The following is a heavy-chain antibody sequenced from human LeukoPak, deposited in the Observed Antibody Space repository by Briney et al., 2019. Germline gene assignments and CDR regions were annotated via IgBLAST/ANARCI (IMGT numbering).Heavy chain of an antibody. D-gene: IGHD3-22*01. Sequence: PSETLSLTCTVSGGSISGYYWSWIRQPPGKGLEWIGYIYYSGSTNYNPSLKSRVTISVDTSKNQFSLKLSSVTAADTAVYYCARDLGSGSGYYYYFDYWGQGTLVTVSS. J-gene: IGHJ4*02. V-gene: IGHV4-59*12. CDR1: GGSISGYY. CDR3: ARDLGSGSGYYYYFDY. CDR2: IYYSGST.